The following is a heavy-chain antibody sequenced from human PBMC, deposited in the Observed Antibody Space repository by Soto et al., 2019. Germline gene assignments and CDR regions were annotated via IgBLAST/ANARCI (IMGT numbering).Heavy chain of an antibody. D-gene: IGHD3-22*01. CDR3: ARADYYDSSGPPQGGMDV. J-gene: IGHJ6*02. CDR2: INAGNGNT. CDR1: GYTFTSYA. Sequence: ASVKVSCKASGYTFTSYAMHWVRQAPGQRLEWMGWINAGNGNTKYSQKFQGRVTITRDTSTSTVYMELSSLRSEDTAVYYCARADYYDSSGPPQGGMDVWGQGTTVTVSS. V-gene: IGHV1-3*01.